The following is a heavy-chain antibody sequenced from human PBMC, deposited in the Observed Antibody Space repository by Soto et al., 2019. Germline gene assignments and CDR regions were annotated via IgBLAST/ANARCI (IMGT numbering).Heavy chain of an antibody. D-gene: IGHD1-26*01. V-gene: IGHV3-30-3*01. CDR2: ISSDGSNK. Sequence: QVQLVESGGGVVQPGRSLRLSCSVSGFTFSSHAMHWVRQAPGKGLEWVALISSDGSNKYYADSVKGRINTPRDNSKNTMYLQMTSLRVEDTAVYYCARDDEGGSDCDLGYWGQGALVTVSS. J-gene: IGHJ4*02. CDR1: GFTFSSHA. CDR3: ARDDEGGSDCDLGY.